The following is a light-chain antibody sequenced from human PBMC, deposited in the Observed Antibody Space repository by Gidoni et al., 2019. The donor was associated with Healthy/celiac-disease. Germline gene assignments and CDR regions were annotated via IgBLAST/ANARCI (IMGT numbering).Light chain of an antibody. CDR1: ALPKQY. CDR2: KDS. CDR3: QSADSSCTYVV. J-gene: IGLJ2*01. V-gene: IGLV3-25*03. Sequence: SYELTQPPPVAVSPGQTARITCSGDALPKQYAYWYQQKPGQAPVLVIYKDSERPSGIPERFSGSSSGTTVTLTISGVQAEDEADYYCQSADSSCTYVVFGGGTKLTVL.